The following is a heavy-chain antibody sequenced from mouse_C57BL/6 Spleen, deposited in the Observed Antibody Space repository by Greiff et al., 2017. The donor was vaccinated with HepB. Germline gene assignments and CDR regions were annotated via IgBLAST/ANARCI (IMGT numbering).Heavy chain of an antibody. V-gene: IGHV1-80*01. J-gene: IGHJ1*03. D-gene: IGHD1-1*01. CDR1: GYAFSSYW. Sequence: VKLQESGAELVKPGASVKISCKASGYAFSSYWMNWVKQRPGKGLEWIGQIYPGDGDTNYNGKFKGKATLTADKSSSTAYMQLSSLTSGDSAVYFCARSGSSWYFDVWGTGTTVTVSS. CDR2: IYPGDGDT. CDR3: ARSGSSWYFDV.